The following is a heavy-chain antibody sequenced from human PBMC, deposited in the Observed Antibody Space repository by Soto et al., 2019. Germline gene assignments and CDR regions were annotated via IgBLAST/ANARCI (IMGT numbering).Heavy chain of an antibody. Sequence: QVQLVESGGGLVKPGGSLRLSCAASGFTFSDYYMSWIRQAPGKGLEWVSYISSSGSTIYYADSVKGRFTISRDNAKNSLYLQMNSLRAEDTAVYYCARWQDIVEVVAAGTDAFDIWGQGTMVTVSS. CDR1: GFTFSDYY. V-gene: IGHV3-11*01. CDR2: ISSSGSTI. CDR3: ARWQDIVEVVAAGTDAFDI. D-gene: IGHD2-15*01. J-gene: IGHJ3*02.